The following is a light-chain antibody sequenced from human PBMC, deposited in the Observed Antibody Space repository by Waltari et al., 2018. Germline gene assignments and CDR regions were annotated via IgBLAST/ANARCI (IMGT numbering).Light chain of an antibody. CDR2: LGS. CDR1: QSLLHSNGYNY. J-gene: IGKJ2*01. Sequence: DIVMPQSPLSLPVTPGEPASISCRSSQSLLHSNGYNYLDWYLQKPGQSPQLLIYLGSNRASGVPDRFSGSGSGTDFTLKISRVEAEDVGVYYCMQALQTLWTFGQGTKLEIK. CDR3: MQALQTLWT. V-gene: IGKV2-28*01.